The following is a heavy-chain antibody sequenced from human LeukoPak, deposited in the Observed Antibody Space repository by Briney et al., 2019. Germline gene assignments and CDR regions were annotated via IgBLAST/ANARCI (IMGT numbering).Heavy chain of an antibody. CDR1: GGSISGYY. V-gene: IGHV4-59*01. CDR3: ARGATSLSYFDS. CDR2: IYYSGTT. Sequence: SETLSLTCTVSGGSISGYYWSWIRQPPGKGLEWIGYIYYSGTTNYNPSLKSRVTISVDTSNNQFSPKLSSVTAADTAVYYCARGATSLSYFDSRGQGTLVTVSS. D-gene: IGHD2/OR15-2a*01. J-gene: IGHJ4*02.